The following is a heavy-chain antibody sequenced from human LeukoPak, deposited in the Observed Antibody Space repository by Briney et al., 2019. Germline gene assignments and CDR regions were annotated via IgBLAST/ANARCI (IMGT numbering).Heavy chain of an antibody. Sequence: SVRVFCESSVYNFFNYFIHWVRQVPGQGLECMGWISPKGDETKFPQKFQRKFPMKRDTSISHAYMHVRGLRSDDTAVYYCARGDMYFEYSGYRSFDHWGQGTLITVSS. CDR1: VYNFFNYF. CDR3: ARGDMYFEYSGYRSFDH. D-gene: IGHD5-12*01. CDR2: ISPKGDET. V-gene: IGHV1-2*02. J-gene: IGHJ4*01.